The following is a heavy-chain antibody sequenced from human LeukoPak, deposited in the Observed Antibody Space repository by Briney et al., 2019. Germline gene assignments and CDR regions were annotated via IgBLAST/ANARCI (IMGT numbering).Heavy chain of an antibody. V-gene: IGHV4-39*01. Sequence: SETLSLTCTVSGGSFSSSSYYWGWIRQPPGKGLEWSGSIYYSVSTYYNPSLKSRVTISVDTSKNQFSLKLSSVTAADTAVYYCARQVDPFGDHRHFDLWGRGTLVTVSS. CDR1: GGSFSSSSYY. D-gene: IGHD3-10*01. CDR2: IYYSVST. CDR3: ARQVDPFGDHRHFDL. J-gene: IGHJ2*01.